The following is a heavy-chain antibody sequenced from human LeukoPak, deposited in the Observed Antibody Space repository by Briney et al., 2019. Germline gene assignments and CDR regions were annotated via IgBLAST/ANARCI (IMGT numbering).Heavy chain of an antibody. CDR3: AQSSGTPPYYYGMDV. J-gene: IGHJ6*02. D-gene: IGHD3-10*01. CDR1: GGSISSSSYY. CDR2: IYYSGST. V-gene: IGHV4-39*07. Sequence: KPSETLSLTCTVSGGSISSSSYYWGWIRQPPGKGLEWIGSIYYSGSTNYNPSLKSRVTISVDTSKNQFSLKLSSVTAADTAVYYCAQSSGTPPYYYGMDVWGQGTTVTVSS.